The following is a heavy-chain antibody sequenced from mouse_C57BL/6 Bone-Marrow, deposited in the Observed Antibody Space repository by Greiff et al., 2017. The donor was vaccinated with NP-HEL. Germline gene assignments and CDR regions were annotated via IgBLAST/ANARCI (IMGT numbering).Heavy chain of an antibody. CDR2: IDPSDSET. D-gene: IGHD2-12*01. CDR1: GYTFTSYW. CDR3: ANSANDSSGYFDV. Sequence: QVQLQQPGAELVRPGSSVKLSCKASGYTFTSYWMHWVKQRPIQGLEWIGNIDPSDSETHYNQKFKDKATLTVDKSSSTAYMQLSNLTTGESAVYDCANSANDSSGYFDVWGTGTTVTVSS. V-gene: IGHV1-52*01. J-gene: IGHJ1*03.